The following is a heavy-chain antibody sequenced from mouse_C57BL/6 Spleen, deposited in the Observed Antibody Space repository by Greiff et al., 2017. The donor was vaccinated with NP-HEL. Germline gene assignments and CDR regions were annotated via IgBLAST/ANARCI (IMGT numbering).Heavy chain of an antibody. CDR3: ARSGYLPAWFAY. Sequence: QVQLKQSGTELVKPGASVKLSCKASGYTFTTYWMHWVKQRPGQGLEWIGNINPSNGGTNYNEKFKSKATLTVDKSSSTAYMQLSSLTSEDSAVYYCARSGYLPAWFAYWGQGTLVTVSA. J-gene: IGHJ3*01. V-gene: IGHV1-53*01. D-gene: IGHD2-3*01. CDR2: INPSNGGT. CDR1: GYTFTTYW.